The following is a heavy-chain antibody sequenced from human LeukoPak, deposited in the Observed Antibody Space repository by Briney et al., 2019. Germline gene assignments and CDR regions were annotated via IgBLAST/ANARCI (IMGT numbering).Heavy chain of an antibody. Sequence: GTSVKVSCKASGFTFTSSAVQWVRQARGQRLEWIGWIVVGSGNTNYAQKFQERVTITRDMSTSTVYMELSSLRSEDTAVYYCARDFSPYYYDSSGYNPGWFDPWGQGTLVTVSS. V-gene: IGHV1-58*01. D-gene: IGHD3-22*01. CDR2: IVVGSGNT. CDR3: ARDFSPYYYDSSGYNPGWFDP. CDR1: GFTFTSSA. J-gene: IGHJ5*02.